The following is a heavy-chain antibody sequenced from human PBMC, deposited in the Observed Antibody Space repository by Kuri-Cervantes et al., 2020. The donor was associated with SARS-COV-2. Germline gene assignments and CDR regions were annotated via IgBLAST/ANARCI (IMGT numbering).Heavy chain of an antibody. V-gene: IGHV3-23*01. CDR2: ISGSGGST. CDR1: GFTFSSYG. J-gene: IGHJ3*02. CDR3: ANLQWLLIDDAFDI. D-gene: IGHD3-22*01. Sequence: GECLRPSCAASGFTFSSYGMHWVRQAPGKGLEWVSAISGSGGSTYYADSVKGRFTIPRDNSKNTLYLQMNSLRAEDTAVYYCANLQWLLIDDAFDIWGQGTMVTVSS.